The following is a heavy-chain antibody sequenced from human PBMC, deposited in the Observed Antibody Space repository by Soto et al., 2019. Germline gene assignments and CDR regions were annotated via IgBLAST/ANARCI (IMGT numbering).Heavy chain of an antibody. CDR3: ARDVAHFDY. D-gene: IGHD5-12*01. Sequence: ESVGGVVQPGRSLRLSCAASGFTFSSYAMHWVRQAPGKGLEWVAVISYDGSNKYYADSVKGRFTISRDNSKNTLYLQMNSLRAEDTAVYYCARDVAHFDYWGQGTLVTVSS. V-gene: IGHV3-30-3*01. CDR2: ISYDGSNK. J-gene: IGHJ4*02. CDR1: GFTFSSYA.